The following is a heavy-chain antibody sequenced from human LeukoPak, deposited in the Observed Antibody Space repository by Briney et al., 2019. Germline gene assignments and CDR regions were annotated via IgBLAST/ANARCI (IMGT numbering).Heavy chain of an antibody. CDR3: ARDRALGDAFDI. Sequence: GGSLRLSCAASGFTFSSYSMSWVRQAPGKGLEWVSSISSSSSYIYYADSVKGRFTISRDNAKNSLYLQMNSLRAEDTAVYYCARDRALGDAFDIWGQGTMVTVSS. CDR1: GFTFSSYS. CDR2: ISSSSSYI. V-gene: IGHV3-21*01. J-gene: IGHJ3*02.